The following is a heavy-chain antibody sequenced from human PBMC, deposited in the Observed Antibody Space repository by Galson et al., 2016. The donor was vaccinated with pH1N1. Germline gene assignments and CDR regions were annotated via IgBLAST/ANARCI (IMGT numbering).Heavy chain of an antibody. J-gene: IGHJ3*02. Sequence: SLRLSCAASGFTFSSYFMTWVRQAPGKGLEWVSTISGSGISTYYADSVKGRFTISRDSSKNTLYLQMNSLRAEDTAIYYCAKDRITMIVGAGAFDIWGQGTMVAVSP. CDR3: AKDRITMIVGAGAFDI. V-gene: IGHV3-23*01. CDR2: ISGSGIST. D-gene: IGHD3-22*01. CDR1: GFTFSSYF.